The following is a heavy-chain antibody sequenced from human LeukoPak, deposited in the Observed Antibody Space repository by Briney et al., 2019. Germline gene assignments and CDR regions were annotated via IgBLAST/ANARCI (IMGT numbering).Heavy chain of an antibody. CDR1: GYTFTTYW. CDR3: ATYAGSSSKYFQH. CDR2: IYPGDSDT. J-gene: IGHJ1*01. D-gene: IGHD3-10*01. Sequence: GESLKISCKGSGYTFTTYWIGWVRQMPGKGLEFMGIIYPGDSDTRYSPSFQGQVTISADTSISTAYLQWSSLKASDSAMYYCATYAGSSSKYFQHWGQGTLVTVSS. V-gene: IGHV5-51*01.